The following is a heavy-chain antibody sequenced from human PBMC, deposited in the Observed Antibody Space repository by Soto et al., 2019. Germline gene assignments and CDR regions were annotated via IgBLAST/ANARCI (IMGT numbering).Heavy chain of an antibody. J-gene: IGHJ4*02. D-gene: IGHD3-10*01. CDR3: ARGLVHDY. CDR1: GGSVSSGSYY. CDR2: IYYSGST. Sequence: QVQLQESGPGLVKPSETLSLTCTVSGGSVSSGSYYWSWIRQPPGKGLEWIGYIYYSGSTNYNPSLKSRVTISVDTSKNQFSLKLRSVTAADTAVYYCARGLVHDYWGQGTLVTVSS. V-gene: IGHV4-61*01.